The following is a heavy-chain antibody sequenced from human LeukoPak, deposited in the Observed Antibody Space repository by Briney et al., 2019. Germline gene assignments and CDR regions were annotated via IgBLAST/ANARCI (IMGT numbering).Heavy chain of an antibody. Sequence: ASVKVSCKASGYTFTGYYMHGVRQAPGQGLEWMGWINPNSGGTNYAQKFQGRVTMTRDTSISTAYMELSRLRSDDTAVYYCAEASVGSSSPFDYWGQGTLVTVSS. D-gene: IGHD6-6*01. V-gene: IGHV1-2*02. CDR3: AEASVGSSSPFDY. J-gene: IGHJ4*02. CDR1: GYTFTGYY. CDR2: INPNSGGT.